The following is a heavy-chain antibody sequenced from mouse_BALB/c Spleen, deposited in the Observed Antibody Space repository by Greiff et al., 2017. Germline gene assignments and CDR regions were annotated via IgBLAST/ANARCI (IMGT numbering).Heavy chain of an antibody. Sequence: VQLQQSGAELVRPGALVKLSCKASGFNIKDYYMHWVKQRPEQGLEWIGWIDPENGNTIYDPKFQGKASITADTSSNTAYLQLSSLTSEDTAVYYCARGGTTGYLDYWGQGTTLTVSS. CDR2: IDPENGNT. V-gene: IGHV14-1*02. CDR3: ARGGTTGYLDY. D-gene: IGHD1-1*01. J-gene: IGHJ2*01. CDR1: GFNIKDYY.